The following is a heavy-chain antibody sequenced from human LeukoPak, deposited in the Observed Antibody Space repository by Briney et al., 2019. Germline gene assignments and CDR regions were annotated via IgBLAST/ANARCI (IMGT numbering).Heavy chain of an antibody. J-gene: IGHJ4*02. Sequence: GGSLRLSCPGSGFTFSDYYMSWIRQAPGKGLEWVSYISSSGRTIYYADSVKGRFTISRDNAKNSLYLQMNSLRAEDTAVYYCARADCSSSSCYELDYWGQGTLVTVSS. D-gene: IGHD2-2*01. CDR1: GFTFSDYY. CDR2: ISSSGRTI. CDR3: ARADCSSSSCYELDY. V-gene: IGHV3-11*04.